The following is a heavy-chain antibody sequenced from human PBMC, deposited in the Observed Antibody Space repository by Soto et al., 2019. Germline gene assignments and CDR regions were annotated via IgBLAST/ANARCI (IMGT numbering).Heavy chain of an antibody. V-gene: IGHV3-21*01. CDR2: ISSSSSYI. J-gene: IGHJ6*02. CDR3: ARDDLWFGEVGPNYYYYGMDV. CDR1: GFTFSSYS. Sequence: GGSLRLSCAASGFTFSSYSMNWVRQAPGKGLEWVSSISSSSSYIYYADSVKGRFTISRDNAKNSLYLQMNSLRAEDTAVYYCARDDLWFGEVGPNYYYYGMDVWGQGTTVTVSS. D-gene: IGHD3-10*01.